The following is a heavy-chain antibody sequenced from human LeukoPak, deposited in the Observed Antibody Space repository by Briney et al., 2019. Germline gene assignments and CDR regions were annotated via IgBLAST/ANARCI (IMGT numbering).Heavy chain of an antibody. J-gene: IGHJ1*01. CDR3: ARADYGGNSRYFQH. CDR1: GGSFSGYY. Sequence: PSETLSLTCAVYGGSFSGYYWSWIRQPAGKGVEWIGRIYTSGSTNYNPSLKSRVTMSVDTSKNQFSLKLSSVTAADTAVYYCARADYGGNSRYFQHWGQGTLVTVSS. CDR2: IYTSGST. V-gene: IGHV4-59*10. D-gene: IGHD4-23*01.